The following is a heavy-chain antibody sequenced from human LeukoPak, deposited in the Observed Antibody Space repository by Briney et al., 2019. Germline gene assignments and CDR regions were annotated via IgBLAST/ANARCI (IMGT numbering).Heavy chain of an antibody. J-gene: IGHJ4*02. Sequence: ASVEVSCKASGYAFDYYGITWVRQAPGQGLEWMGKIIPIYGRANYGQKFQGRVTITADELTTTSYMELSSLTAEDMAVYYCAAGGAYEFRDDYWGQGTLVTVSS. CDR3: AAGGAYEFRDDY. D-gene: IGHD3-3*01. CDR1: GYAFDYYG. V-gene: IGHV1-69*13. CDR2: IIPIYGRA.